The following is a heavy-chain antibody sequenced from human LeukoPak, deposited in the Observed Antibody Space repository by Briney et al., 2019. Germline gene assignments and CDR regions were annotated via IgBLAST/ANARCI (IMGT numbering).Heavy chain of an antibody. CDR2: IHYSGST. J-gene: IGHJ3*02. Sequence: SETLSLTCTVSGGSISSSSYYWGWIRQPPGKGLEWIGSIHYSGSTYYNPSLKSRVTISVDTSKNQFSLKLSSVTAADTVVYCCVRSDRWNWAFDIWGQGTMVTVSS. CDR3: VRSDRWNWAFDI. V-gene: IGHV4-39*01. CDR1: GGSISSSSYY. D-gene: IGHD1-7*01.